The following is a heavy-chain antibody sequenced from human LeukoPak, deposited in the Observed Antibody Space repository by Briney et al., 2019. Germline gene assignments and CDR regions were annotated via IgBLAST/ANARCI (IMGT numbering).Heavy chain of an antibody. Sequence: GGSLRLSCAASGFTFSSHAMSWVRQAPGKGLEWVSAISGSGGSTYYADSVKGRFTISRDNSKNTLYLQMNSLRAEDTAVYYCAKDSPHEKWGFGELFNFDYWGQGTLVTVSS. V-gene: IGHV3-23*01. CDR2: ISGSGGST. CDR1: GFTFSSHA. CDR3: AKDSPHEKWGFGELFNFDY. D-gene: IGHD3-10*01. J-gene: IGHJ4*02.